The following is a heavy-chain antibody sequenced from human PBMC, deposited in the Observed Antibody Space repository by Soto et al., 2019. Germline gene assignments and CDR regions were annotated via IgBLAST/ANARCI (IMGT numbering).Heavy chain of an antibody. D-gene: IGHD3-22*01. Sequence: GSLRLSCAASGFTFSSYGMNWVRQAPGKGLEWVSYISSSSSTIYYADSVKGRFTISRDNAKNSLYLQMNSLRDEDTAVYYCARDAPPLAYYYDPNWFDPWGQGTLVTVSS. V-gene: IGHV3-48*02. J-gene: IGHJ5*02. CDR2: ISSSSSTI. CDR3: ARDAPPLAYYYDPNWFDP. CDR1: GFTFSSYG.